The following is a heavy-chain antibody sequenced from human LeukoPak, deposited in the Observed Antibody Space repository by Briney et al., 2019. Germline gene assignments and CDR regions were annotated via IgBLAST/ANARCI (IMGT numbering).Heavy chain of an antibody. CDR3: ARGDYGDYLVGY. CDR2: IIPIFGTA. D-gene: IGHD4-17*01. CDR1: GGTFSSYA. Sequence: ASVKVSCKASGGTFSSYAISWVRQAPGQGLEWMGGIIPIFGTANYAQKFQGRVTITADESTSTAYMELSSLRSEDTAVYYCARGDYGDYLVGYWGQGTLVTVSS. V-gene: IGHV1-69*13. J-gene: IGHJ4*02.